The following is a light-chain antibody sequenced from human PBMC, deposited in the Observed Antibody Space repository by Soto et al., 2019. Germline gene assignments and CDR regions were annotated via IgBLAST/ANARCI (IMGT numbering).Light chain of an antibody. CDR1: QGISNY. J-gene: IGKJ4*01. CDR2: DAS. V-gene: IGKV1-33*01. Sequence: DIQMTQSPSSLSASVGDRLTITCQASQGISNYLNWYQQKPGKAPKLLIYDASNLETRVPSRFSGSGSGTHFTFTISSLQPEDMATYYCQHYDNVPLAFGGGTKVEIK. CDR3: QHYDNVPLA.